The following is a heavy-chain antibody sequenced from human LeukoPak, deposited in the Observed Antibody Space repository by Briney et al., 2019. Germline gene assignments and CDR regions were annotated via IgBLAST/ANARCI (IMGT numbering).Heavy chain of an antibody. V-gene: IGHV3-48*02. J-gene: IGHJ4*02. CDR2: ISSGSSTI. CDR3: ARGSGRYYGIDD. D-gene: IGHD1-26*01. Sequence: PGGSLRLSCSASGFTFSNYNMNWVRQAPGKGLEWVSYISSGSSTIYYADSVKGRFTISRDNAKNSLYLQMNSLRDEDTAVYYCARGSGRYYGIDDWGQGTLVTVSS. CDR1: GFTFSNYN.